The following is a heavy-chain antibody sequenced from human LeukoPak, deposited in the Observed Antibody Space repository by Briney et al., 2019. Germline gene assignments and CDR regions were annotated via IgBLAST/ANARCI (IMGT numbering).Heavy chain of an antibody. V-gene: IGHV3-23*01. CDR2: TTGLGDNT. D-gene: IGHD1-26*01. CDR3: TRDVTEYVGASAY. J-gene: IGHJ4*02. CDR1: GFFFSDST. Sequence: GGSLRLSCAASGFFFSDSTMAWVRQAPGKGLEWVSTTTGLGDNTHYADSVKGRFTFSRDNSKNTLYLQMNNLGVDDTAVYYCTRDVTEYVGASAYWGQGTQVTVSS.